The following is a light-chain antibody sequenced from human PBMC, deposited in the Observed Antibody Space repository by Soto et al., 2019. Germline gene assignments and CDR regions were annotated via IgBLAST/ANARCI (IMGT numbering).Light chain of an antibody. CDR1: QSVTSNY. J-gene: IGKJ1*01. V-gene: IGKV3-20*01. CDR3: QQYGRSPGT. CDR2: GAS. Sequence: EIVLTQSPGTLSSSPGERVTLSCRASQSVTSNYLAWYQQKPGQAPRLLIFGASIRDTGLPDRFSGGGSGTDFTLTISRLEPEDSAVYYCQQYGRSPGTFGQGTKVEIK.